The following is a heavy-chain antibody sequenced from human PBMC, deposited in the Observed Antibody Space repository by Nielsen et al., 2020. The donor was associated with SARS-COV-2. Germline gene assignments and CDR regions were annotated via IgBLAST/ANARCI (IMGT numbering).Heavy chain of an antibody. CDR1: GFTFDDYA. J-gene: IGHJ4*02. V-gene: IGHV3-9*01. CDR3: ANGGSYYSSFDY. Sequence: SLKISCAASGFTFDDYAMHWVRQAPGKGLEWVSGISWNSGSIGYADSVKGRFTISRDNAKNSLYLQMNSLRAEDTALYYCANGGSYYSSFDYWGQGTLVTVSS. CDR2: ISWNSGSI. D-gene: IGHD1-26*01.